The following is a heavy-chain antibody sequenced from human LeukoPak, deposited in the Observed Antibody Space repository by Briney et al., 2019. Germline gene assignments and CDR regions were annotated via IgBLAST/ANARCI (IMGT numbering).Heavy chain of an antibody. Sequence: ASVKVSCKASGYTFTSYYMHWVRQAPGQGLEWMGWISAYNGNTNYAQKLQGRVTMTTDTSTSTAYMELRSLRSDDTAVYYCARSKYYYGSGSYYNDYWGQGTLVTVSS. D-gene: IGHD3-10*01. CDR2: ISAYNGNT. V-gene: IGHV1-18*04. CDR1: GYTFTSYY. CDR3: ARSKYYYGSGSYYNDY. J-gene: IGHJ4*02.